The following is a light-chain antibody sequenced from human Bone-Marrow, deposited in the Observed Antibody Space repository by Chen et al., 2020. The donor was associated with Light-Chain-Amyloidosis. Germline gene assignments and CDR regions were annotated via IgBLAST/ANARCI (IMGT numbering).Light chain of an antibody. CDR3: LLSYSGAPPV. CDR2: NVD. Sequence: QAVVTQEPSLTVSPGGTVTLTCASSTGPVTTGHYPAGFQQKPGQAPQTLILNVDKRPSSTPARFSGSLLVGKAALTLSGAQPEDEADFYCLLSYSGAPPVFGTGTTLTVL. V-gene: IGLV7-46*01. J-gene: IGLJ3*02. CDR1: TGPVTTGHY.